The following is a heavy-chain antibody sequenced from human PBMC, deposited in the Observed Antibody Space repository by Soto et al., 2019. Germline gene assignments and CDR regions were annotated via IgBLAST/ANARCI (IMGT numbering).Heavy chain of an antibody. Sequence: GGSLRLSCVASGFSFSDRWMSWVRQAPGKGLEWVANIRPDGSKQFYVDSMKGRFTISRDNAKKSLFLQMNSLRAEDAAVYYCADPADLDYWGQGTLVTVSS. CDR3: ADPADLDY. CDR1: GFSFSDRW. V-gene: IGHV3-7*01. J-gene: IGHJ4*02. CDR2: IRPDGSKQ.